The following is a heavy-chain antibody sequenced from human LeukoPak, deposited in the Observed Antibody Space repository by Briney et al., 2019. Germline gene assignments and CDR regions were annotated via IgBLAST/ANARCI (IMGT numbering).Heavy chain of an antibody. CDR3: ARMELPYYFDY. V-gene: IGHV1-18*01. D-gene: IGHD1-26*01. CDR2: ISAYNGNT. J-gene: IGHJ4*02. CDR1: GYTFTSYG. Sequence: GASVKVFCKASGYTFTSYGISWVRQAPGQGLEWMGWISAYNGNTNYAQKLQGRVTMTTDTPTSTAYMELRSLRSDDTAVYYCARMELPYYFDYWGQGTLVTVSS.